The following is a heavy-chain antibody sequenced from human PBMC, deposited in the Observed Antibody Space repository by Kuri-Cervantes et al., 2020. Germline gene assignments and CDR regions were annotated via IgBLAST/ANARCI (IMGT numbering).Heavy chain of an antibody. V-gene: IGHV3-30-3*01. Sequence: GESLKISCAASGFTFSSYAMHWVRQAPGKGLEWVAVISYDGSNKYYADSVKGRFTISRDNSKNTLYLQMNSLRAEDTAVYYCARDFIMITFGGVIADWGQGTLVTVSS. CDR3: ARDFIMITFGGVIAD. J-gene: IGHJ4*02. D-gene: IGHD3-16*02. CDR1: GFTFSSYA. CDR2: ISYDGSNK.